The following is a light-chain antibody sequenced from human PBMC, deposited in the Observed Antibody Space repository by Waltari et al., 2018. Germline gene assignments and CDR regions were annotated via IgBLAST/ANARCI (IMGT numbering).Light chain of an antibody. V-gene: IGLV1-44*01. Sequence: QSVLTQAPSPSGTPGRGVTVPCSGSDSNIGANPVTWYQHVPGAAPKVLIYRSNQRPSGAPDRFSGSKSGTSASLAISGLRSEDEADYYCAAWDDRLDSYVFGTGTRVTVL. CDR1: DSNIGANP. J-gene: IGLJ1*01. CDR3: AAWDDRLDSYV. CDR2: RSN.